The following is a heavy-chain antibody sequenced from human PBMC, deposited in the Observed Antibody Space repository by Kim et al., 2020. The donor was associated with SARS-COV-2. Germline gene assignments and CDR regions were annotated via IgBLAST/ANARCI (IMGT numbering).Heavy chain of an antibody. J-gene: IGHJ4*02. D-gene: IGHD3-10*01. CDR3: ARVRTSGTYSSHHFDF. V-gene: IGHV4-59*01. Sequence: PSLKGRVSISADTSKNQRSLKLKSVTAADTGVYFCARVRTSGTYSSHHFDFWGQGILVTVSS.